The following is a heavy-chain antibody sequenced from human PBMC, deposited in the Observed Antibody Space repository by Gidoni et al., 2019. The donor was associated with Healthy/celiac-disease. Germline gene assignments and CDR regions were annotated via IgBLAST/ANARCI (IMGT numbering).Heavy chain of an antibody. CDR1: GFTFTSSA. CDR2: IVVGSCNT. V-gene: IGHV1-58*02. CDR3: AAGSYGDYSFAGVYYGMDV. Sequence: QMQLVQSGPEVKKPGTSVKVSCKASGFTFTSSAMQWVRQARGQRLAWIGWIVVGSCNTNYAQKFQERVTITRDMSTSTADMELSSLRSEDTAVYYCAAGSYGDYSFAGVYYGMDVWGQGTTVTVSS. J-gene: IGHJ6*02. D-gene: IGHD4-17*01.